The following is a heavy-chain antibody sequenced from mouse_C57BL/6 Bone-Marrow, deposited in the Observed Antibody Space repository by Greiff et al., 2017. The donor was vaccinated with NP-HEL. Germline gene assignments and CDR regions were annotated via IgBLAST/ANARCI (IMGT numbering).Heavy chain of an antibody. J-gene: IGHJ2*01. CDR2: IDPSDSYT. D-gene: IGHD2-2*01. CDR3: ARGGYLLLLRRHYYFDY. Sequence: QVQLQQPGAELVMPGASVKLSCKASGYTFTSYWMHWVKQRPGQGLEWIGEIDPSDSYTNYNQKFKGKSTLTVDKSSSTAYMQLSSLTSEDSGVYYWARGGYLLLLRRHYYFDYGGQGTTLTVSA. V-gene: IGHV1-69*01. CDR1: GYTFTSYW.